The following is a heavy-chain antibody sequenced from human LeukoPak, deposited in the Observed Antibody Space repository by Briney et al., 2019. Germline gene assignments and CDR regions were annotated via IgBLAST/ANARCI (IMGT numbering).Heavy chain of an antibody. D-gene: IGHD2-21*02. CDR3: ARVPYCGGDCPPRD. J-gene: IGHJ4*02. Sequence: GASVKVSCKASGYTFTSYDINWVRQATGQGLEWMGWMNPNSGNTGYAQKFQGRVTMTRNTSIGTAYMELSSLRSEDTAVYYCARVPYCGGDCPPRDWGQGTLVTVSS. V-gene: IGHV1-8*01. CDR2: MNPNSGNT. CDR1: GYTFTSYD.